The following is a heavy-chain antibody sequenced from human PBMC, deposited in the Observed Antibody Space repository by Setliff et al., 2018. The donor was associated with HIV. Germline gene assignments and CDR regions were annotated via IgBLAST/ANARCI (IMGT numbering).Heavy chain of an antibody. V-gene: IGHV3-23*01. CDR1: GFSFSNFA. J-gene: IGHJ6*01. CDR2: ISDSGGAS. CDR3: AQGRTTTWYDMDV. D-gene: IGHD2-2*01. Sequence: LSCAASGFSFSNFAMNWVRQAPGKGLEWVSGISDSGGASHYADSVKGRFTISRDNSKNTLHLQMDSLRVEDTAVYYCAQGRTTTWYDMDVWGQGTTVTVS.